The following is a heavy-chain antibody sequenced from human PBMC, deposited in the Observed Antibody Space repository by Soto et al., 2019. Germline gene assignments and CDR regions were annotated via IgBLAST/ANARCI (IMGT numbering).Heavy chain of an antibody. Sequence: QVQLVESGGGVVQPGRSLRLSCAASGFTFSSYGMHWVRQAPGKGLEGVAVISYDGSNKYYADSVKGRFTISRDNSKNTLYLQMNSLRAEDTAVYYCAKNSLLWFGELLDYFDYWGQGTLVTVSS. CDR2: ISYDGSNK. J-gene: IGHJ4*02. CDR1: GFTFSSYG. CDR3: AKNSLLWFGELLDYFDY. V-gene: IGHV3-30*18. D-gene: IGHD3-10*01.